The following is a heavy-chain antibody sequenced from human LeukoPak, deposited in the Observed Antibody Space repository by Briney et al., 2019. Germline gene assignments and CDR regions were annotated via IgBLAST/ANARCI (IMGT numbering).Heavy chain of an antibody. CDR1: GFTLDDYG. CDR2: IDSTTAST. D-gene: IGHD4-23*01. V-gene: IGHV3-20*04. Sequence: RPGGSLRLSCAASGFTLDDYGMSWVRHAPGKGLEWVSVIDSTTASTGYADSVNRRFTLSRDNAKNSLYLQMNSLRAEDTALFYCSRLRGGNFLDHWGQGTLVTVSS. CDR3: SRLRGGNFLDH. J-gene: IGHJ4*02.